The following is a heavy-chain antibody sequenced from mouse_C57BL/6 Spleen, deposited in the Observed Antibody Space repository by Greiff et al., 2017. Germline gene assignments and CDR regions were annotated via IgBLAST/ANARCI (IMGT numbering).Heavy chain of an antibody. CDR2: IYPGDGDT. Sequence: QVHVKQSGPELVKPGASVKISCKASGYAFSSSWMNWVKQRPGKGLEWIGRIYPGDGDTNYNGKFKGKATLTADKSSSTAYMQLSSLTSEDSAVYFCAREDYGSSFYWYFDVWGTGTTVTVSS. J-gene: IGHJ1*03. D-gene: IGHD1-1*01. CDR3: AREDYGSSFYWYFDV. V-gene: IGHV1-82*01. CDR1: GYAFSSSW.